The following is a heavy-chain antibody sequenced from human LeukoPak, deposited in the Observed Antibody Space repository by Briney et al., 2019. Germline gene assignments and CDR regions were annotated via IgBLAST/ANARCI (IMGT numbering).Heavy chain of an antibody. J-gene: IGHJ4*02. CDR3: ARAGGSTVSHSDY. CDR2: ISSSTSYI. D-gene: IGHD4-17*01. V-gene: IGHV3-21*01. Sequence: GGSLRLSCAASGFTFSSYSMNWIRQAPGKGLEWVSSISSSTSYIYYADSVKGRFTISKDNAKNSLYLQMNSLRAEDTAVYYCARAGGSTVSHSDYWGQGTLVTVPS. CDR1: GFTFSSYS.